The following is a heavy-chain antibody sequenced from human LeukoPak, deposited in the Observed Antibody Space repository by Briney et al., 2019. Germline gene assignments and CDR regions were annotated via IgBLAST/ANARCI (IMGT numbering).Heavy chain of an antibody. CDR1: GFTFSSYG. CDR2: IRYDGSNK. D-gene: IGHD3-22*01. Sequence: GGSLRLSCAASGFTFSSYGMHWVRQAPGKGLEWVALIRYDGSNKYYADSVKGRFTISRDNSKNTLYLQMDSLRAKDTAVYYCAKNPRTYYYDSSGIDYWGQGTLVTVSS. J-gene: IGHJ4*02. CDR3: AKNPRTYYYDSSGIDY. V-gene: IGHV3-30*02.